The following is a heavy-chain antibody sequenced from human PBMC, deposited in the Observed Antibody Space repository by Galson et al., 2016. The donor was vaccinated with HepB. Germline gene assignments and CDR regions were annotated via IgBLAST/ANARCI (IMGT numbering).Heavy chain of an antibody. V-gene: IGHV4-31*03. CDR3: ARGQDGDYYIDS. Sequence: TLSLTCTVSGGSIGSGAYYWSWIRQQSGKGLEWIGYIYYSGNTHYNLSLKSRITMSVDTSKNQFSLRLSSVTAADTAVYYCARGQDGDYYIDSWGQGTLVTVSS. CDR1: GGSIGSGAYY. D-gene: IGHD4-17*01. CDR2: IYYSGNT. J-gene: IGHJ4*02.